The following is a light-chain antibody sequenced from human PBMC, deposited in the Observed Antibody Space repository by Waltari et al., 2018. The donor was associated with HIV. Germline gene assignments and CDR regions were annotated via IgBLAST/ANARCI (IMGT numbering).Light chain of an antibody. CDR1: SSDVGDYY. Sequence: QSALTQPASVSGSPGQSISISCTGTSSDVGDYYVSWYQHHSGKAPKVIIYEFTNRPSGVSHRFSGSKSGYTASLTISGLLPEDEADYFCSSYISSATPEFGGGTRLTVL. J-gene: IGLJ3*02. V-gene: IGLV2-14*01. CDR2: EFT. CDR3: SSYISSATPE.